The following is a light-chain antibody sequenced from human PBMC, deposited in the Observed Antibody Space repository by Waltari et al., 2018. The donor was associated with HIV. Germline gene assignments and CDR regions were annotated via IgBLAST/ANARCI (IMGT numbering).Light chain of an antibody. CDR1: SLRSYY. J-gene: IGLJ1*01. Sequence: SELTQDPAVSVALGQTVRITCQGDSLRSYYASWYQQTPGQAPVLVIYGKNNRPSGIPDRFSGSSSGNTASLTITGAQAEDEADYYCNSRDSSGNPNYVFGTGTKVTVL. CDR2: GKN. CDR3: NSRDSSGNPNYV. V-gene: IGLV3-19*01.